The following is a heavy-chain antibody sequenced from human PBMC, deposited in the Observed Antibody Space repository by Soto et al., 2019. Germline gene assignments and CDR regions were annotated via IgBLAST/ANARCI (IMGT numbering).Heavy chain of an antibody. J-gene: IGHJ4*02. V-gene: IGHV4-59*01. CDR2: IYFSGST. D-gene: IGHD5-12*01. Sequence: ETLSLTCTVSGGSISSYYWSWIRQSPGKRLEWIGYIYFSGSTNYNPSLKSRVTISGDTSKNQFSLKLTSVTAADTAVYYCARVEYSGYPRIWGQGTLVTVSS. CDR1: GGSISSYY. CDR3: ARVEYSGYPRI.